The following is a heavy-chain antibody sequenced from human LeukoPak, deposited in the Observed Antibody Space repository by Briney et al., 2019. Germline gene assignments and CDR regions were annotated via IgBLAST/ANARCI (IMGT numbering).Heavy chain of an antibody. CDR2: IYYSGST. CDR1: GGSISSGGYY. Sequence: PSETLSLTCTVSGGSISSGGYYWSWIRQHPGKGQEWIGYIYYSGSTYYNPSLKSRVTISVDTSKNQFSLKLSSVTAADTAVYYCARGPPDYSNYVGLGYFDYWGQGTLVTVSS. CDR3: ARGPPDYSNYVGLGYFDY. J-gene: IGHJ4*02. D-gene: IGHD4-11*01. V-gene: IGHV4-31*03.